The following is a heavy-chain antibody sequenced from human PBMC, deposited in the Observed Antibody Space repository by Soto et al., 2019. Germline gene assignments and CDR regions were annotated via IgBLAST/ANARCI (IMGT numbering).Heavy chain of an antibody. CDR2: INPSGGTP. Sequence: QVQLVQSGAEVKKPGASVKVSCKASGYTFTSYYMHWVRQAPGQVLEWMGIINPSGGTPNYAQKFQGRVTLIRDTSTRTVYTALCSRSSEDTAVNYCARDVERLGVQFELWGRATLVTISS. V-gene: IGHV1-46*01. CDR1: GYTFTSYY. CDR3: ARDVERLGVQFEL. J-gene: IGHJ2*01. D-gene: IGHD3-10*01.